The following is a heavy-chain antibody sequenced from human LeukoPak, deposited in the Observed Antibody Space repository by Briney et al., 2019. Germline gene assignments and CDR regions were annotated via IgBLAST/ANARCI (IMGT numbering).Heavy chain of an antibody. CDR3: ALTVLYIYGYFDY. D-gene: IGHD5-18*01. V-gene: IGHV3-23*01. Sequence: GGSLRLSCAASGFTFSSYAMSWVRQAPGKGLEWVSAISGSDYTYYADSVKGRFTISRDNSKNTLYLQMNSLRAEDTAVYYCALTVLYIYGYFDYWGQGTLVSLSS. CDR1: GFTFSSYA. CDR2: ISGSDYT. J-gene: IGHJ4*02.